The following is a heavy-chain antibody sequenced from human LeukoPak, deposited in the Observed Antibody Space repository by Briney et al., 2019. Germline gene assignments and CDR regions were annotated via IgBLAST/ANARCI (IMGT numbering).Heavy chain of an antibody. CDR1: GGSISSSSYY. Sequence: PSETLSLTCTVSGGSISSSSYYWGWIRQPPGKGLEWIGSIYYSGSTYYNPSLKSRVTISVDTSKNQFSLKLSSVTAADTAVYYCARVPSVWDIVVVPAAATFDYWGQGTLVTGSS. V-gene: IGHV4-39*07. J-gene: IGHJ4*02. D-gene: IGHD2-2*01. CDR3: ARVPSVWDIVVVPAAATFDY. CDR2: IYYSGST.